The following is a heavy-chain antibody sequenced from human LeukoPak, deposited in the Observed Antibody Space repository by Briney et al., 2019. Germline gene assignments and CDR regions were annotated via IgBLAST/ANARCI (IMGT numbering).Heavy chain of an antibody. CDR2: ISGNGGST. J-gene: IGHJ4*02. CDR1: GFIFSMYA. D-gene: IGHD6-19*01. Sequence: GGSLRLSCTASGFIFSMYAMSWVRQAPGKGLEWVSMISGNGGSTNSGDSVKGRFTISRDNSKNTLYLQMNSLRAEDTAIYYCAKGTSGWYYSRFDYWGQGTLVAVSS. CDR3: AKGTSGWYYSRFDY. V-gene: IGHV3-23*01.